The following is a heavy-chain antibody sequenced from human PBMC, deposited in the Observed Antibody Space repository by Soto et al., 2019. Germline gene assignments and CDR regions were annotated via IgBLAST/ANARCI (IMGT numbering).Heavy chain of an antibody. CDR3: AREGFPGMDV. J-gene: IGHJ6*02. CDR1: GYSFTSYW. V-gene: IGHV5-51*01. Sequence: PGESLKISCKGPGYSFTSYWFVWVRQMPGKGLGWMGIIYPGGSDTRYSPPFQGQVTISADKSISTAYLQWSSLKASDTAMYYCAREGFPGMDVWGQGTTVTVSS. CDR2: IYPGGSDT.